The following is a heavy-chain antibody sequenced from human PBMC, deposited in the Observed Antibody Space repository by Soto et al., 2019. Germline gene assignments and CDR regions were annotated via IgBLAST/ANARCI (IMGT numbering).Heavy chain of an antibody. CDR1: GGSISSGGYY. Sequence: QVQLQESGPGLVKPSQTLSLTCTVSGGSISSGGYYWSWIRQHPGKGREWIGYIDYSGSTYYNPSLKSRVTISVDTSKNQFSLKLSSVTAADTAVYYCARGTNGVADYYDSSGYYFDYWGQGTLVTVSS. CDR2: IDYSGST. D-gene: IGHD3-22*01. CDR3: ARGTNGVADYYDSSGYYFDY. V-gene: IGHV4-31*03. J-gene: IGHJ4*02.